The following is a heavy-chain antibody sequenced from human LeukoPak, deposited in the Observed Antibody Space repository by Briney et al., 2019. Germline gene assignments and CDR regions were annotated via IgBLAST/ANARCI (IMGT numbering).Heavy chain of an antibody. J-gene: IGHJ4*02. Sequence: PGGSLRLSCAASGFTFSSYWMHWVGQAPGKGVGWVSRINSDGRSINYADSVKGGFTISRDNAKNTLYLQMNSLRAEDTAVYYCTRGRGVSFDYWGQGTLVTVSS. CDR1: GFTFSSYW. V-gene: IGHV3-74*01. D-gene: IGHD3-10*01. CDR3: TRGRGVSFDY. CDR2: INSDGRSI.